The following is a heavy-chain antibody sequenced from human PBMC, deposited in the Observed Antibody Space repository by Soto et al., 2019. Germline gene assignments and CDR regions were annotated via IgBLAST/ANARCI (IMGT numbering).Heavy chain of an antibody. J-gene: IGHJ4*02. D-gene: IGHD1-20*01. CDR3: VGDGNNWNDFDY. V-gene: IGHV3-7*01. Sequence: GGSLXLSCAAPTFIXXTYWMXXXXXAPGKGLEWVANIKRDGSETHYADSVKGRFTISRDNAKNSLYLQMNSLRVEDTAFYYCVGDGNNWNDFDYWGQGTLVTVSS. CDR2: IKRDGSET. CDR1: TFIXXTYW.